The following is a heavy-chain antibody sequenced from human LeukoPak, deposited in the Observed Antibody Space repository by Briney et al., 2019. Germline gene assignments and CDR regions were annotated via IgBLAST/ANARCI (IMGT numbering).Heavy chain of an antibody. Sequence: HAGGSLRLSCAASGFTFDSYAMSWLRQAPGKGLEWVAVIPDDGSNKYYADSVKGRFTISRDISKNTLYLQMNSLRAEDTAVYYCAKDLGPATHFDYWGQGTLVTVSS. CDR3: AKDLGPATHFDY. D-gene: IGHD3-10*01. V-gene: IGHV3-30*02. CDR1: GFTFDSYA. CDR2: IPDDGSNK. J-gene: IGHJ4*02.